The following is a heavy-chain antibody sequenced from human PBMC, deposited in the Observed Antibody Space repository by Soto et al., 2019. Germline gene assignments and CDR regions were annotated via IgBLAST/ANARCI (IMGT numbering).Heavy chain of an antibody. Sequence: PGGSLRLSCTASGFTFSSYAMHWVRQAPGKGLEWVSFISYDGNNKFYADSVKGRFTISRDNSKSTLYLQMNSLRAEDTAVYYCAKLGSSNLDYWGQGTLVTVSS. D-gene: IGHD6-13*01. CDR3: AKLGSSNLDY. CDR2: ISYDGNNK. J-gene: IGHJ4*02. CDR1: GFTFSSYA. V-gene: IGHV3-30*18.